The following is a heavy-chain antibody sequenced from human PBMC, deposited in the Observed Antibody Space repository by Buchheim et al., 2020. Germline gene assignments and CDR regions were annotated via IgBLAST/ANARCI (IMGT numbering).Heavy chain of an antibody. CDR3: AKCATNYWYVDL. J-gene: IGHJ2*01. Sequence: EVQLLESGGGLVQPGGSLRLSCAASGFTFSSYSMNWVRQAPGKGLEWVSAISASGGTTYYADSVKGRFIISRANSKNTLYLQMNSLRAEDTAVYYCAKCATNYWYVDLWGRGTL. D-gene: IGHD1-26*01. CDR1: GFTFSSYS. CDR2: ISASGGTT. V-gene: IGHV3-23*01.